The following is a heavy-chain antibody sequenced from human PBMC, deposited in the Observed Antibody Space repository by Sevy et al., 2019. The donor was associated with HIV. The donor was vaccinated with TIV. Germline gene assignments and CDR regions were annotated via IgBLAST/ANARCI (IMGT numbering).Heavy chain of an antibody. V-gene: IGHV3-11*01. CDR2: ISSSGSTI. Sequence: GGSLRLSCAASGFTFSDYYMSWIRQAPGKGLEWVSYISSSGSTIYYADSVKGRFTISRDNAKNSLYLQMNSLRAEDTAVYYCARDRRSYCGGDCYSEGGYFDYWGQGTLVTVSS. J-gene: IGHJ4*02. CDR1: GFTFSDYY. D-gene: IGHD2-21*02. CDR3: ARDRRSYCGGDCYSEGGYFDY.